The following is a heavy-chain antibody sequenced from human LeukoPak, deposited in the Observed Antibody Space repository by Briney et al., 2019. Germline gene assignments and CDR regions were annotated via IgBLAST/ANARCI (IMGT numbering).Heavy chain of an antibody. CDR2: INPSGGST. CDR1: GGTFSSYA. V-gene: IGHV1-46*01. Sequence: ASVKVSCKASGGTFSSYAISWVRQAPGQGLEGMGIINPSGGSTSYAQKFQGRVTMTRDTSTSTVYMELSSLRSEDTAVYYCAGDQGYYDRWLDPWGQGTLVTVSS. CDR3: AGDQGYYDRWLDP. J-gene: IGHJ5*02. D-gene: IGHD3-22*01.